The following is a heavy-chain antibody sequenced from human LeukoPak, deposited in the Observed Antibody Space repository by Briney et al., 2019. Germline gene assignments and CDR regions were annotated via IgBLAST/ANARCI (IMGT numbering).Heavy chain of an antibody. D-gene: IGHD5-18*01. CDR1: GGTFSSYA. CDR3: ARSRVDTAMALDY. V-gene: IGHV1-69*04. CDR2: IIPILGIA. Sequence: SVKVSCTASGGTFSSYAISWVRQAPGQGLEWMGRIIPILGIANYAQKFRGRVTITADKSTSTAYMELSSLRSEDTAVYYCARSRVDTAMALDYWGQGTLVTVSS. J-gene: IGHJ4*02.